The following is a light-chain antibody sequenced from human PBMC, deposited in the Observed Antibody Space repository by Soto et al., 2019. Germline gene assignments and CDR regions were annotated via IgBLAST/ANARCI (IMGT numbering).Light chain of an antibody. Sequence: EIVMTQSPATLSVSPGERATLSCRASRSVSSNLAWYQQKPGQAPRLLMYGASTRATGIPARFSGSGSGTEFTLTISSLQSEDFAVYYGQQYNNWPPYTFGQGTKVDIK. J-gene: IGKJ2*01. CDR1: RSVSSN. CDR3: QQYNNWPPYT. CDR2: GAS. V-gene: IGKV3-15*01.